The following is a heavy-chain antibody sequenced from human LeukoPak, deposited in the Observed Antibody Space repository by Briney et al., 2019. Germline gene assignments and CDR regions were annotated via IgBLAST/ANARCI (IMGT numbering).Heavy chain of an antibody. D-gene: IGHD5-18*01. CDR1: GGTFSSYA. J-gene: IGHJ4*02. CDR2: IIPIFGTA. CDR3: ARDTAMDLGGGYFDY. Sequence: GASVKVSCKASGGTFSSYAISWVRQAPGQGLEWMGGIIPIFGTANYAQKFQGRVTITADESTSTAYMELSSLRSEDTAVYYCARDTAMDLGGGYFDYWGQGTLVTVSS. V-gene: IGHV1-69*01.